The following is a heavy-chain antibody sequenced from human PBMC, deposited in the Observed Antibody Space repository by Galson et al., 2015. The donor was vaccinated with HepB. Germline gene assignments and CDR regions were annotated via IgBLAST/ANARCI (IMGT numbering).Heavy chain of an antibody. D-gene: IGHD2-15*01. J-gene: IGHJ4*02. CDR2: IKEDASKE. V-gene: IGHV3-7*03. CDR3: ATTMSAAASGY. CDR1: GITFSHHW. Sequence: SLRLSCAASGITFSHHWMHWVRQAPGRGPEWVANIKEDASKENYVDSVRGRFAISRDNAKNSVFLQMNNLRVEDTAIYYCATTMSAAASGYWGQGTLVTVSS.